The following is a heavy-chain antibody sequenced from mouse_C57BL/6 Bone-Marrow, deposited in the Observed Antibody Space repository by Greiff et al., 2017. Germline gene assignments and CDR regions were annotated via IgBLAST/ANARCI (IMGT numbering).Heavy chain of an antibody. V-gene: IGHV5-6*02. CDR2: ISSGGSYT. Sequence: EVMLVESGGDLVKPGGSLKLSCAASGFTFSSYGMSWVRQTPDKRLEWVATISSGGSYTYYPDSVKGRFTISRDNAKNTLYLQMSSLKSEDTAMYAGERREVREWYVDFWGAGTTVTVSA. CDR1: GFTFSSYG. D-gene: IGHD2-14*01. J-gene: IGHJ1*01. CDR3: ERREVREWYVDF.